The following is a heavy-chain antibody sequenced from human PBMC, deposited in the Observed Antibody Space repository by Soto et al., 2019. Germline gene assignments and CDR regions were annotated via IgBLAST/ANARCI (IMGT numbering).Heavy chain of an antibody. J-gene: IGHJ4*02. CDR3: AREVDTAMVTTYFDY. CDR1: GGSISSGGYY. CDR2: IYYSGST. V-gene: IGHV4-31*03. D-gene: IGHD5-18*01. Sequence: PSETLSLTCTVCGGSISSGGYYWSWIRQHPGKGLEWIGYIYYSGSTYYNPSLKSRVTISVDTSKNQFSLKLSSVTAADTAVYYCAREVDTAMVTTYFDYWGQGTLVTVSS.